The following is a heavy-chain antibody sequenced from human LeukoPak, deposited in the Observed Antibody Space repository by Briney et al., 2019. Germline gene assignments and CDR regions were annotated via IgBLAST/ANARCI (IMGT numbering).Heavy chain of an antibody. V-gene: IGHV3-21*01. Sequence: GGSLRLSCTASGFTFSSYSMNWVRQAPGKGLEWVSSISSSSSYTYYADSVKGRFTISRDNAKNSLYLQMNSLRAEDTAVYYCARGEYSSSWYLVDYWGQGTLVTVSS. CDR2: ISSSSSYT. D-gene: IGHD6-13*01. CDR1: GFTFSSYS. J-gene: IGHJ4*02. CDR3: ARGEYSSSWYLVDY.